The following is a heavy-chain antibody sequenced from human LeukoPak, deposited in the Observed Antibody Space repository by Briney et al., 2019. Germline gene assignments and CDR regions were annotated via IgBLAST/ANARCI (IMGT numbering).Heavy chain of an antibody. CDR3: AHLWFGELLHDY. J-gene: IGHJ4*02. CDR1: GYTFTGYY. V-gene: IGHV1-2*02. D-gene: IGHD3-10*01. CDR2: INPNSGGT. Sequence: ASVKVSCKASGYTFTGYYMHWVRQAPGQGLEWMGWINPNSGGTNYAQKFQGRVTMTRDTFISTAYMELSRLRSDDTAVYYCAHLWFGELLHDYWGQGTLVTVSS.